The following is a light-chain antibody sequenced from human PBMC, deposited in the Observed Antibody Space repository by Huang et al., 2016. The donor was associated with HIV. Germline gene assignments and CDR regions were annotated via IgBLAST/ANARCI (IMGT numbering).Light chain of an antibody. CDR3: QQYYSTPFT. J-gene: IGKJ3*01. V-gene: IGKV1-NL1*01. CDR1: QGIAKS. CDR2: AAS. Sequence: DIQMTQSPSSLSASVGDRVTITCRASQGIAKSLAWYQQKPGKAPKLLLYAASRLESGVPSRFSGSGSATHYTLTISSLQPEDFATYYCQQYYSTPFTFGPGTKVDIK.